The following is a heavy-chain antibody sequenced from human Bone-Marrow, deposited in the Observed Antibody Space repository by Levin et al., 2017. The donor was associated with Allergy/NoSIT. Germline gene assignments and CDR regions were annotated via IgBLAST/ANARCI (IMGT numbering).Heavy chain of an antibody. CDR3: ARDRTAYGGNSVVYYYGMDG. D-gene: IGHD4-23*01. Sequence: PSETLSLTCTVSGASIRSYYWSWIRQPPGKGLEWIGYIYYTGSTNYNPSLKSRVTISADTSKNQFSLTLSSVTTADTAVYYCARDRTAYGGNSVVYYYGMDGWGQGTTVTVSS. V-gene: IGHV4-59*01. CDR2: IYYTGST. J-gene: IGHJ6*02. CDR1: GASIRSYY.